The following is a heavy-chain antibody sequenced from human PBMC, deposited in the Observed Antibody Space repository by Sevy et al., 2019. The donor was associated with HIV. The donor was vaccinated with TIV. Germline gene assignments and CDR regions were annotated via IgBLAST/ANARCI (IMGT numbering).Heavy chain of an antibody. J-gene: IGHJ3*02. CDR3: ARDQGKELWFGVNAFDI. CDR2: ISSSSSYI. CDR1: GFTFSSYS. Sequence: GGSLRLSCAASGFTFSSYSMNWVRQAPGKGLEWVSSISSSSSYIYYADSVKGRFTISGDNAKNSLYLQMNSLRAEDTAVYYCARDQGKELWFGVNAFDIWGQGTMVTVSS. V-gene: IGHV3-21*01. D-gene: IGHD3-10*01.